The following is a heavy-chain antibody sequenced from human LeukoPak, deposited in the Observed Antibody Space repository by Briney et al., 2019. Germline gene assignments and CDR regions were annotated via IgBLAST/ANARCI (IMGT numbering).Heavy chain of an antibody. J-gene: IGHJ6*03. CDR2: IRYDGSNK. Sequence: GGSLRLSCAASGFTFSSYGMHWVRQAPGKGLEWVAFIRYDGSNKYYADSVKGRFTISRDNSKNTLYLQMNSLRAEGTAVYYCAKTYGDYAFSYYMDVWGKGTTVTVSS. V-gene: IGHV3-30*02. CDR3: AKTYGDYAFSYYMDV. D-gene: IGHD4-17*01. CDR1: GFTFSSYG.